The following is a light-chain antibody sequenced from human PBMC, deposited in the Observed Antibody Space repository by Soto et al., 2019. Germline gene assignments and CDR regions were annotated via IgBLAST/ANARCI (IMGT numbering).Light chain of an antibody. V-gene: IGLV1-40*01. CDR3: ISYKTDDTFV. J-gene: IGLJ1*01. CDR2: EAT. CDR1: SSNIGAGYD. Sequence: QSVLTQPPSVSGAPGQRVTISCTGSSSNIGAGYDVHWYQQLPGRPPTLIIYEATNRPSGVSERFSGSKTGDTASLTISGLQADDEAEYFCISYKTDDTFVFGSGTKVTVL.